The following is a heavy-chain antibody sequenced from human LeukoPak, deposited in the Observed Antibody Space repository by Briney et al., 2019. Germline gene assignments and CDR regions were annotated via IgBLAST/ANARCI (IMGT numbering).Heavy chain of an antibody. CDR3: ARRTVRGVIPPNWFDP. D-gene: IGHD3-10*01. CDR2: INHSGST. Sequence: SETLSLTCTVSGGSISGYYWSWIRQSPGKGLEWIGEINHSGSTNYNPSLKSRVTISVDTSKNQFSLKLSSVTAADTAVYYCARRTVRGVIPPNWFDPWGQGTLVTVSS. J-gene: IGHJ5*02. CDR1: GGSISGYY. V-gene: IGHV4-34*01.